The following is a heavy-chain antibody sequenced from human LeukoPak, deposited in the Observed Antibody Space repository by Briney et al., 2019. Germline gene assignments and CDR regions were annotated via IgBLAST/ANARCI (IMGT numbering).Heavy chain of an antibody. D-gene: IGHD3-3*01. CDR2: IYTSGST. CDR1: GGSISSYY. CDR3: ARRSDYDFWSGYLYYFDY. Sequence: SETLSLTCTVSGGSISSYYWSWIRQPAGKGLEWIGRIYTSGSTNYNPSLKSRVTMSVDTSKNQFSLKLSSVTAADTAVYYCARRSDYDFWSGYLYYFDYWGQGTLVTVSS. V-gene: IGHV4-4*07. J-gene: IGHJ4*02.